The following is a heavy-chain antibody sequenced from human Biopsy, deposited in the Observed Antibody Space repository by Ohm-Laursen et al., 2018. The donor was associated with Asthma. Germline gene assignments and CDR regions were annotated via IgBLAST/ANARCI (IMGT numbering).Heavy chain of an antibody. CDR2: IKHDGSEK. CDR3: ARTFHFWSPYHAEHYKL. V-gene: IGHV3-7*01. D-gene: IGHD3-3*02. Sequence: SLRLSCAASGFTFGDYWMSWVRQVPGKGLEWVANIKHDGSEKNHVDSLKGRFTISGDNAKNSLYLQMNSLRAEDTAVYYCARTFHFWSPYHAEHYKLWGQGTLVTVSS. CDR1: GFTFGDYW. J-gene: IGHJ1*01.